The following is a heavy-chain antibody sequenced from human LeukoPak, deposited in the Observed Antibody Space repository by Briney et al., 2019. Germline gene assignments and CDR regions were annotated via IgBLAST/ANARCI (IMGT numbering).Heavy chain of an antibody. CDR3: ARRVRGVNDAFDI. J-gene: IGHJ3*02. Sequence: SETLSLTCTVSGESISGFYWTWIRQPPGKGLEWIGYIYYSGSTNYNPSLKSRVTISVDKSNNQISLKLRSVTAADTAVYYCARRVRGVNDAFDIWAQGTVVTVSS. V-gene: IGHV4-59*12. CDR1: GESISGFY. D-gene: IGHD3-10*01. CDR2: IYYSGST.